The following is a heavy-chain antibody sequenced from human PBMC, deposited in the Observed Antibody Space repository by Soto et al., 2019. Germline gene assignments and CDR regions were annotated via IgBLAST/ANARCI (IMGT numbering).Heavy chain of an antibody. Sequence: SSETLSLTCTVSGGSISSYYWSWIRQPPGKGLEWIGYIYYSGSTNYNPSLKSRVTISVDTSKNQFSLKLSSVTAADTAVYYCARARFQVLYGKPYFDSWGQGTLVTVSS. J-gene: IGHJ4*02. V-gene: IGHV4-59*01. D-gene: IGHD2-2*02. CDR2: IYYSGST. CDR3: ARARFQVLYGKPYFDS. CDR1: GGSISSYY.